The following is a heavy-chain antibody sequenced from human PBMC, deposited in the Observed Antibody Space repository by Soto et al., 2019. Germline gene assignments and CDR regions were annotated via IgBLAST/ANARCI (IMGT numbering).Heavy chain of an antibody. CDR1: GFTFDDYA. D-gene: IGHD4-17*01. CDR2: ISWNSGSI. CDR3: AKDMGDDYGDPRYFDL. V-gene: IGHV3-9*01. Sequence: EVQLVESGGGLVQPGRSLRLSCAASGFTFDDYAMHWVRQAPGKGLEWVSGISWNSGSIGYADSVKGRFTISRDNANNFLYLQMNSLRAENTALYYCAKDMGDDYGDPRYFDLWGRGTLVTVSS. J-gene: IGHJ2*01.